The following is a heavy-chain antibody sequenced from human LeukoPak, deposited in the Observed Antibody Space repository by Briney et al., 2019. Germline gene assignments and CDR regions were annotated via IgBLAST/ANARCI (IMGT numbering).Heavy chain of an antibody. Sequence: GGSLRLSCAASGFTFSSYSMNWVRQAPGEGLEWVSSISSSSSYIYYADSVKGRFTISRDNAKNSLYLQMNSLRAEDTAVYYCARDAYSSSNDAFDIWGQGTMVTVSS. CDR1: GFTFSSYS. V-gene: IGHV3-21*01. J-gene: IGHJ3*02. D-gene: IGHD6-6*01. CDR2: ISSSSSYI. CDR3: ARDAYSSSNDAFDI.